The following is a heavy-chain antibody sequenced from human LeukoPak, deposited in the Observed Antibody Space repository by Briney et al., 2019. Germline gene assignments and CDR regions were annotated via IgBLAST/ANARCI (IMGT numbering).Heavy chain of an antibody. D-gene: IGHD1-1*01. CDR2: ISSNGIST. Sequence: GGSLRLSCAASGFTFSTYAMHWVRQAPGKGLEYVSSISSNGISTYYANSVKGRFTISRDNSKNTLYLQMGSLRAEDMAVYYCARGTGNWSDALFDYWGQGTLVTVSS. CDR3: ARGTGNWSDALFDY. CDR1: GFTFSTYA. J-gene: IGHJ4*02. V-gene: IGHV3-64*01.